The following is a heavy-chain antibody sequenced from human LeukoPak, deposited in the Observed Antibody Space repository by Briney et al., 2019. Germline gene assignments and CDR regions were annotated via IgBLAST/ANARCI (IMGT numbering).Heavy chain of an antibody. J-gene: IGHJ6*04. V-gene: IGHV1-69*13. CDR3: ARGCSSTSCYAFYGMDV. CDR1: GGTLSSYA. CDR2: IIPIFGTA. Sequence: GASVNVSFKASGGTLSSYAISWVRQAPGQGLEWMGGIIPIFGTANYAQKFQGRVTITADESTSTASMELSSLRSEDTAVYYCARGCSSTSCYAFYGMDVWGKGTTVTVSS. D-gene: IGHD2-2*01.